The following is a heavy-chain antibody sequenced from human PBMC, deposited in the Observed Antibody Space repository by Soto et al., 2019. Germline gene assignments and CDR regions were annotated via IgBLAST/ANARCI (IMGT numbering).Heavy chain of an antibody. J-gene: IGHJ4*02. V-gene: IGHV4-30-2*03. CDR1: GGSISSGGSS. CDR3: ATFYGDYVSY. CDR2: IYHSGST. D-gene: IGHD4-17*01. Sequence: LSLTCAVSGGSISSGGSSWSWIRQPPGKGLEWIGYIYHSGSTFYNPSLKSRVTISVDTSKNQFSLKLSSVTAADTAVYYCATFYGDYVSYWGQGTLVTVSS.